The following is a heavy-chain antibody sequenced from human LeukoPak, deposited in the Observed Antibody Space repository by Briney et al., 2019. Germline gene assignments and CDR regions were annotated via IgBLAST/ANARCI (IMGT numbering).Heavy chain of an antibody. V-gene: IGHV1-2*02. CDR1: GYTFTSYY. Sequence: ASVKVSCKASGYTFTSYYMHWVRQAPGQGLEWMGWINPNSGGTNYAQKFQGRVTMTRDTSISTAYMELSRLRSDDTAVYYCARKRPTMDGFDYWGQGTLVTVSS. CDR2: INPNSGGT. J-gene: IGHJ4*02. D-gene: IGHD3-3*01. CDR3: ARKRPTMDGFDY.